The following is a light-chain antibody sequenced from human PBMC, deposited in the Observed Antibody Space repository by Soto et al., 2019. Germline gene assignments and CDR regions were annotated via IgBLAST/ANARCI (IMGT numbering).Light chain of an antibody. V-gene: IGKV3-11*01. CDR2: EAS. CDR3: QQRSDWPST. CDR1: QSVGSY. J-gene: IGKJ4*01. Sequence: EIVLTQSPVTLSLSPGEIATLSCRASQSVGSYFAWYQQKPGQAPRLLIYEASSRATGIPARFSGSGSGTDFTLTISSLEPEDFAVYYCQQRSDWPSTFGGGTRVEIK.